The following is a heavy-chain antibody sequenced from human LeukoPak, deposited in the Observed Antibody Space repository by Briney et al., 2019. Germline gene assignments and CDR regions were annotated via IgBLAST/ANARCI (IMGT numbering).Heavy chain of an antibody. CDR3: AKDRCSGTSCQFDC. CDR1: GFTFSSYA. V-gene: IGHV3-23*01. J-gene: IGHJ4*02. Sequence: QPGGSLRLSCAASGFTFSSYAMNWVRQAPGKGLECVSVISGSGGSTYCVDSVKGRFTISRDNSKNTLYLQMNSLRVEDTAVYYCAKDRCSGTSCQFDCWGQGTLVTVSS. CDR2: ISGSGGST. D-gene: IGHD2-2*01.